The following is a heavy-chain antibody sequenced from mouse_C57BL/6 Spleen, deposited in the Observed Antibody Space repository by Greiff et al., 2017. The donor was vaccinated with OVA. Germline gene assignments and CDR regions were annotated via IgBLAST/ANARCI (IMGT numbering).Heavy chain of an antibody. V-gene: IGHV1-69*01. CDR3: ARSFYFDY. CDR2: IYPSDSYT. Sequence: QVQLQQPGAELVMPGASVKLSCKASGYTFTSYWMHWVKQRPGQGLEWIGEIYPSDSYTNYNQKFKGKSTLTVDKSSSTAYMQLSSLTSEDSAVYYCARSFYFDYWGQGTTLTVAS. J-gene: IGHJ2*01. CDR1: GYTFTSYW.